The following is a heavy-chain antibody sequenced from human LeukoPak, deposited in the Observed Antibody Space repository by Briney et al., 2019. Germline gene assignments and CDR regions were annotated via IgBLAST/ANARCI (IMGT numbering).Heavy chain of an antibody. D-gene: IGHD3-10*01. V-gene: IGHV3-7*04. CDR1: GFTFSSYW. Sequence: GGSLRLSCAASGFTFSSYWMSWVRQAPGKGLEWVANIKQDGSEKYYVDSVKGRFTISRDNAKNSLYLQMNSLRAEDTAVYYCARVITMVRGVIPPVPYYYYYYYMDVWGKGTTVTISS. CDR2: IKQDGSEK. J-gene: IGHJ6*03. CDR3: ARVITMVRGVIPPVPYYYYYYYMDV.